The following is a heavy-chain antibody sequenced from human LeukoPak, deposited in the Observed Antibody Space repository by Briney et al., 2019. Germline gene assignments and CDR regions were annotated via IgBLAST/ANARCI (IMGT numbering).Heavy chain of an antibody. D-gene: IGHD6-13*01. V-gene: IGHV3-30*02. CDR3: AKDGFGVTAAGSMDV. J-gene: IGHJ6*04. CDR2: IRYDGSNK. CDR1: GFTFSSYG. Sequence: PGGSLRLSCAASGFTFSSYGMHWVRQAPGKGLEWVAFIRYDGSNKYYADSVKGRFTISRDNSKNTLYLQMNSLRAEDTAVYYCAKDGFGVTAAGSMDVWGKGTTVTVSS.